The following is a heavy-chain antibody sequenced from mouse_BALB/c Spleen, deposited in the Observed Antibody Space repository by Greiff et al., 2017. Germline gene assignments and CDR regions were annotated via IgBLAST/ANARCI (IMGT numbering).Heavy chain of an antibody. CDR3: ARGYGQYYFDY. Sequence: EVKLVESGPELVKPGASVKMSCKASGYTFTSYVMHWVKQKPGQGLEWIGYINPYNDGTKYNEKFKGKATLTSDKSSSTAYMELSSLTSEDSAVYYCARGYGQYYFDYWGQGTTLTVSS. V-gene: IGHV1-14*01. D-gene: IGHD2-10*02. J-gene: IGHJ2*01. CDR1: GYTFTSYV. CDR2: INPYNDGT.